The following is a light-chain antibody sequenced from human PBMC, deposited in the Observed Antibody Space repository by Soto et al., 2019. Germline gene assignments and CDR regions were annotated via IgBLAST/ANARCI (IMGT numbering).Light chain of an antibody. Sequence: DIQLTQSPSFLSASVGDRVTITCRASQGISSYLAWYQQKPGKAPKLLIYAASTLQSGVPSRFSGSGSGTEFTLTISSLQPEDFATYYCQQTDSTPQTFGQGTNVEI. J-gene: IGKJ1*01. V-gene: IGKV1-9*01. CDR3: QQTDSTPQT. CDR1: QGISSY. CDR2: AAS.